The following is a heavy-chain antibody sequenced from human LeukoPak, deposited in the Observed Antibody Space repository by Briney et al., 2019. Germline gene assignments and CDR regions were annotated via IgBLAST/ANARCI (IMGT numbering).Heavy chain of an antibody. J-gene: IGHJ3*02. CDR3: ARRYFDWYLGAFDI. CDR2: IRYDGSNK. D-gene: IGHD3-9*01. CDR1: GFTFSSYS. Sequence: GGSLRLSCAASGFTFSSYSMHWVRQAPGKGLEWVAFIRYDGSNKYYADSVKGRFTISRDNSKNTLYLQMNSLRAEDTAVYYCARRYFDWYLGAFDIWGQGTMVTVSS. V-gene: IGHV3-30*02.